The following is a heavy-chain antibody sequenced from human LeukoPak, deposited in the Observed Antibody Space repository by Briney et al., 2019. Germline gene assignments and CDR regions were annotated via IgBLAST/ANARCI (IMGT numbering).Heavy chain of an antibody. J-gene: IGHJ4*02. CDR1: GYTFTSYG. CDR3: ARDYGSGSYRFDY. D-gene: IGHD3-10*01. Sequence: ASVKVPCKASGYTFTSYGIIWVRQAPGQGLEWMGWISAYSGNTNYAQNLQGRVTMTTDTSTSTAYMEVRSLRPDDTAVYYCARDYGSGSYRFDYWGQGTLVTVSS. CDR2: ISAYSGNT. V-gene: IGHV1-18*01.